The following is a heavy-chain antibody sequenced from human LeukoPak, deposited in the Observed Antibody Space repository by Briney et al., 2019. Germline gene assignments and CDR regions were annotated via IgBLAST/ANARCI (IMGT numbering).Heavy chain of an antibody. J-gene: IGHJ6*02. CDR3: ARVRYYYYGMDV. CDR1: GGSISSYY. V-gene: IGHV4-59*01. CDR2: IYYSGST. Sequence: SETLSLTCTVAGGSISSYYWSWIRQPPGKGLEWIGYIYYSGSTNYNPSLKSRVTISVDTSKNQFSLKLSSVTAADTAVYYCARVRYYYYGMDVWSQGTTVTVSS.